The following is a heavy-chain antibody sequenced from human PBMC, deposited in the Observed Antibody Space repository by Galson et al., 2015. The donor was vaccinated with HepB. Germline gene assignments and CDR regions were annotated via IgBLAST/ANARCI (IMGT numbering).Heavy chain of an antibody. V-gene: IGHV3-30*02. D-gene: IGHD3-16*01. CDR3: ANPRGGWGRASWYFDL. CDR2: IRYDGSNK. J-gene: IGHJ2*01. Sequence: SLRLSCAASGFTFSSYGMHWVRQAPGKGLEWVAFIRYDGSNKYYADSVKGRFTISRDNSKNTLYLQMNSLRAEDTAVYYCANPRGGWGRASWYFDLWGRGTLVTVSS. CDR1: GFTFSSYG.